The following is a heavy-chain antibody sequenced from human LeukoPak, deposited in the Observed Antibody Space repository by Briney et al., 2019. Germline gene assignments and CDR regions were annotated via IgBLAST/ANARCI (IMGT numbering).Heavy chain of an antibody. Sequence: PGESLKISCKGSGYSFTSYWIGWVRQMPGKGLEWMGIIYPGDSDTRYSPSFQGQVTISADKSISTAYLQWSSLKASDTAMYYCARHGLLKQWLVPNYYYYYMDVWGKGTTVTVSS. CDR2: IYPGDSDT. V-gene: IGHV5-51*01. J-gene: IGHJ6*03. D-gene: IGHD6-19*01. CDR1: GYSFTSYW. CDR3: ARHGLLKQWLVPNYYYYYMDV.